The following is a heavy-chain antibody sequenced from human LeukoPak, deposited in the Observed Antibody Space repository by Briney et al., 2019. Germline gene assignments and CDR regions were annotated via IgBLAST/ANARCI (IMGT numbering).Heavy chain of an antibody. CDR3: AREKRVAGSRGGFDP. D-gene: IGHD6-19*01. Sequence: ASVKVSCKASGYTFTGYYMHWVRQAPGQGLEWMGWINPNSGGTDFAQKFQGRVTMTRDTSISTAYMELSRLRSDDTAVYYCAREKRVAGSRGGFDPWGQGTLVTVSS. CDR2: INPNSGGT. J-gene: IGHJ5*02. V-gene: IGHV1-2*02. CDR1: GYTFTGYY.